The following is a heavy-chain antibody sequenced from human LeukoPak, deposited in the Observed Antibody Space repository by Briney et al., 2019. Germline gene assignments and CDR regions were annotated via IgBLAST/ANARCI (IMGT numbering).Heavy chain of an antibody. J-gene: IGHJ5*02. CDR1: GGSNSSYY. V-gene: IGHV4-59*01. Sequence: KPSETLSLTCPVPGGSNSSYYWSWIRQPPGKGLEWSGYISYSGSTNFNPSLKSRVTISVDTSKNQLSLKLSSVTAADTAVYYCAREGTAGTNLNWFDPWGQGTLVTVSS. D-gene: IGHD1-1*01. CDR3: AREGTAGTNLNWFDP. CDR2: ISYSGST.